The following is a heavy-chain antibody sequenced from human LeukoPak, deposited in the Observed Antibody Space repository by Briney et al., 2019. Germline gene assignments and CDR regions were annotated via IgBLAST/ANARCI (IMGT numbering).Heavy chain of an antibody. CDR3: ARDPSGSYRHMMGYFDY. V-gene: IGHV4-61*08. J-gene: IGHJ4*02. Sequence: TLSLTCTVSSGSISGGGFHWSWIRQPPGKGLEWIGYIYYSGSTNYNPSLKSRVTISVDTSKNQFSLKLSSVTAADTAVYYCARDPSGSYRHMMGYFDYWGQGTLVTVSS. D-gene: IGHD1-26*01. CDR1: SGSISGGGFH. CDR2: IYYSGST.